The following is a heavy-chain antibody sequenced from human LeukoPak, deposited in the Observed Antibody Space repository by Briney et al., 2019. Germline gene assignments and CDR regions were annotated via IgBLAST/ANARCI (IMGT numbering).Heavy chain of an antibody. J-gene: IGHJ3*02. Sequence: GGSLRLSCAASGFTFSINAMHWVRQAPGKGLEWVAVISYDGSNKYYADSVKGRFTISRDNAKKSLYLQMNSLRAEDTALYYCARMTAGRAFDIWGQGTMVTVSS. CDR2: ISYDGSNK. V-gene: IGHV3-30*04. CDR3: ARMTAGRAFDI. CDR1: GFTFSINA. D-gene: IGHD1-26*01.